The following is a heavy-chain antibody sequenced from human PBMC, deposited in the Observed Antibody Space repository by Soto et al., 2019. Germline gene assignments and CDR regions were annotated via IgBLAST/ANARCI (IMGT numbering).Heavy chain of an antibody. V-gene: IGHV4-34*01. J-gene: IGHJ5*02. CDR1: GGSFSGYY. CDR3: ARGSRYYGSGSYRLNWFDP. D-gene: IGHD3-10*01. Sequence: SETLSLTCAVYGGSFSGYYWSWIRQPPGKGLEWIGEINHSGSTNYNPSLKSRVTISVDTSKNQFSLKLSSVTAADTAVYYCARGSRYYGSGSYRLNWFDPWGQGTLVTVSS. CDR2: INHSGST.